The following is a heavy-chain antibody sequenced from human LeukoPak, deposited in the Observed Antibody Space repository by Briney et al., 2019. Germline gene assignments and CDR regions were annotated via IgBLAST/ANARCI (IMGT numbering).Heavy chain of an antibody. J-gene: IGHJ6*02. CDR1: GGSISSYY. CDR2: IYYSGTT. V-gene: IGHV4-59*01. Sequence: SETLSLTCTVSGGSISSYYRSWIRQPPGKGLEWIGYIYYSGTTNYNPSLKSRVTISVDTSKSQFSLKLSSVTAADTAVYYCARDTRQVVVVPAAINGGYYYYYGMDVWGQGTTVTVSS. CDR3: ARDTRQVVVVPAAINGGYYYYYGMDV. D-gene: IGHD2-2*02.